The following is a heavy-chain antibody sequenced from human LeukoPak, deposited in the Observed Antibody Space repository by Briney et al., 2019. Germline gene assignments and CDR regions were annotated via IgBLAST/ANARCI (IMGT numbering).Heavy chain of an antibody. CDR1: GFTFSSYG. Sequence: GGSLRLSCAASGFTFSSYGMHWVRQAPGKGLEWVSAISGSGGSTYYADSVKGRFTISRDNSKNTLYLQMNSLRAEDTAVYYCAKDGDFWSGYYPNWFDPWGQGTLVTVSS. D-gene: IGHD3-3*01. CDR2: ISGSGGST. CDR3: AKDGDFWSGYYPNWFDP. J-gene: IGHJ5*02. V-gene: IGHV3-23*01.